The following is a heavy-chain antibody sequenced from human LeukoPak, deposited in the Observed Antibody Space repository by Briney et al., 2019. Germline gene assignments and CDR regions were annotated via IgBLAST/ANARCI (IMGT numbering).Heavy chain of an antibody. CDR2: INSVGSST. CDR3: ARSEGTYSGSYSMSY. D-gene: IGHD1-26*01. CDR1: GFTFSSFW. J-gene: IGHJ4*02. Sequence: PGGSLRLSCAASGFTFSSFWMHWVRQAPGKGLVWVSRINSVGSSTSYADSVKGRFTISRDNAKNSLYLQMNSLRAEDTAVYYCARSEGTYSGSYSMSYWGQGTLVTVSS. V-gene: IGHV3-74*01.